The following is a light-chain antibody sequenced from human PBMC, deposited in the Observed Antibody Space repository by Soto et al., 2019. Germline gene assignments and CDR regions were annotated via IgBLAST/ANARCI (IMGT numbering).Light chain of an antibody. CDR2: DNN. V-gene: IGLV1-51*01. J-gene: IGLJ3*02. Sequence: HSVLTQPPSVSAAPGQKVTISCSGSSSNIGNNYVSWYQQLPGTAPKLLIYDNNKRPSGIPDRFSGSKSGTSATLGVTGLQTGDEADYYCGTWDSRLSVWVFGGGTKVTVL. CDR1: SSNIGNNY. CDR3: GTWDSRLSVWV.